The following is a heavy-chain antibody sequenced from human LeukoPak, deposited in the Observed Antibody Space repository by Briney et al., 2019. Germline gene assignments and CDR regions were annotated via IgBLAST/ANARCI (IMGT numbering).Heavy chain of an antibody. J-gene: IGHJ4*02. CDR3: ARAAGIPYYFDY. V-gene: IGHV3-21*01. D-gene: IGHD2-2*02. Sequence: GGSLRLSCAASGFTFSSYSMYWVRQAPGKGLEWVSSISSSSSYIYYADSVKGRFTISRDNAKNSLYLQMNSLRAEDTAVYYCARAAGIPYYFDYWGQGTLVTVSS. CDR1: GFTFSSYS. CDR2: ISSSSSYI.